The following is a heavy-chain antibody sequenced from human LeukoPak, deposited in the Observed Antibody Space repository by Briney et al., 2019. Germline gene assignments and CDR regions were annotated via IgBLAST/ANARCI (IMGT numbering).Heavy chain of an antibody. V-gene: IGHV1-46*01. Sequence: ASVNVSCKASGYTFTSYYMHWVRQAPGQGREWMGIINPKTGGTSYAQNFQGRVTMTTDTSPRTVYMELSSLRSEDTALYYRARGSWSGSGWNYYFDYWGQGTLVTVSS. D-gene: IGHD6-19*01. CDR2: INPKTGGT. CDR1: GYTFTSYY. CDR3: ARGSWSGSGWNYYFDY. J-gene: IGHJ4*02.